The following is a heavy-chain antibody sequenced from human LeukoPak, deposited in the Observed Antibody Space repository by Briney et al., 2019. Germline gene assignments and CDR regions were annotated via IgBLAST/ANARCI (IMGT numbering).Heavy chain of an antibody. CDR2: MNPNSGNT. J-gene: IGHJ5*02. D-gene: IGHD5-18*01. CDR3: ARVRRGYGYPNWFDP. Sequence: ASVRVSCKASGYTFTGYDINWVRQAPGQGLEWIGWMNPNSGNTGYAQKFQGRVTMTRSTSITTAYMELSSLTSEDTAVYFCARVRRGYGYPNWFDPWGQGTLVTVSS. CDR1: GYTFTGYD. V-gene: IGHV1-8*01.